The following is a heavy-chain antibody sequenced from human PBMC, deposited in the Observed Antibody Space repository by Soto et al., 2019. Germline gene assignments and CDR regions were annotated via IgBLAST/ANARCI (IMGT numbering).Heavy chain of an antibody. D-gene: IGHD6-19*01. CDR1: GYTFTSYG. Sequence: GASVKVSCKASGYTFTSYGISWVRQAPGQGLEWMGWISAYNGNTNYAQKLQGRVTMTTDTSTSIAYMELRSLRSDDTAVYFCARGIIPGIAVADYWFDPWGQGTLVTVSS. J-gene: IGHJ5*02. CDR3: ARGIIPGIAVADYWFDP. V-gene: IGHV1-18*01. CDR2: ISAYNGNT.